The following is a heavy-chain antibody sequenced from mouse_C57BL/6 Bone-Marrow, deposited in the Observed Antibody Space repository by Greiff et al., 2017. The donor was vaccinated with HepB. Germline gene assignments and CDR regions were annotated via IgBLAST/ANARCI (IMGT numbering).Heavy chain of an antibody. CDR3: ARGGAMDY. Sequence: EVMLVESGGGLVQPGGSLKLSCAASGFTFSDYYMYWVRQTPEKRLEWVAYISNGGGSTYYPDTVKGRFTISRDNAKNTLYLQMSRLKSEDTAMYYCARGGAMDYWGQGTSVTVSS. J-gene: IGHJ4*01. V-gene: IGHV5-12*01. CDR2: ISNGGGST. CDR1: GFTFSDYY.